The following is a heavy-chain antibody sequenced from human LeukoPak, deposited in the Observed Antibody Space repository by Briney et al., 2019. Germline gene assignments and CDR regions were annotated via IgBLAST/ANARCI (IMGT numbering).Heavy chain of an antibody. V-gene: IGHV4-4*07. J-gene: IGHJ5*02. CDR3: ARGSSGGIQLWFRSWFDP. Sequence: SETLSLTCTVSGGSISSYYWSWIRQPPGKGLEWIGRIYTSGSTNYNPSLKSRVTVSVDTSKNQFSLKLSSVTAADTAVYYCARGSSGGIQLWFRSWFDPWGQGTLVTVPS. D-gene: IGHD5-18*01. CDR2: IYTSGST. CDR1: GGSISSYY.